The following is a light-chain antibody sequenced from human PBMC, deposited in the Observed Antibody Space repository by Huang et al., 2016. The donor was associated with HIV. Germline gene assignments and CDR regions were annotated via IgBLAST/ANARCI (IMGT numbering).Light chain of an antibody. V-gene: IGKV3-15*01. CDR2: GAS. Sequence: ERVMTQSPDTLSVSPGERATLYCRASQYVSSNLAWYQQKPGQAPRLLVYGASTRVIDIPARFSGIESGTEFTLTISSLQSEDSAVYYCQQYNNWPRTFGQGTKLEIK. CDR3: QQYNNWPRT. J-gene: IGKJ2*01. CDR1: QYVSSN.